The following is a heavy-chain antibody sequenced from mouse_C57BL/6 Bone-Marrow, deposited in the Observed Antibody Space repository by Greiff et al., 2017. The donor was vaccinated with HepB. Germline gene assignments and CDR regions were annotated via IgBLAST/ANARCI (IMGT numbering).Heavy chain of an antibody. CDR2: INPNYGTT. CDR3: ARYYYGYWYFDV. V-gene: IGHV1-39*01. D-gene: IGHD1-1*01. CDR1: GYSFTDYN. Sequence: QLKESGPELVKPGASVKISCKASGYSFTDYNMYWVKQSNGKSLEWIGVINPNYGTTSYNQKFKGKATLTVDQSSSTAYMQLNSLTSEDSAVYYCARYYYGYWYFDVWGTGTTVTVSS. J-gene: IGHJ1*03.